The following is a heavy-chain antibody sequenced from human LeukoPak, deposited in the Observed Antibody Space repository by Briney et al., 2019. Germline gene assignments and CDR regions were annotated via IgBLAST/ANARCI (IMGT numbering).Heavy chain of an antibody. D-gene: IGHD6-13*01. CDR2: IYTSGST. J-gene: IGHJ4*02. CDR3: ASSLALGRVAAAGTLAY. CDR1: GGSISSYY. Sequence: KPSETLSLTCTVSGGSISSYYWSWIRQPAGKGLEWIGRIYTSGSTNYNPSLKSRVTMSVDTSKNQFSLKLSSVTAADTAVYYCASSLALGRVAAAGTLAYWGQGTLVTVSS. V-gene: IGHV4-4*07.